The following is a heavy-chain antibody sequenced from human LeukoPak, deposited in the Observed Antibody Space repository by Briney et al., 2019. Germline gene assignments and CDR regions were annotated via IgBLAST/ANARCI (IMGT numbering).Heavy chain of an antibody. CDR3: TRSRGWWSLDY. D-gene: IGHD2-8*02. CDR1: GYTFTSYY. J-gene: IGHJ4*02. V-gene: IGHV1-46*01. CDR2: INPSGGST. Sequence: GASVKVSCKASGYTFTSYYMHWVRQAPGQGLEWMGIINPSGGSTSYAQKFQGRVTMTRDTSTSTVYMELSSLRSEDTAAYYCTRSRGWWSLDYWGQGALVTVSS.